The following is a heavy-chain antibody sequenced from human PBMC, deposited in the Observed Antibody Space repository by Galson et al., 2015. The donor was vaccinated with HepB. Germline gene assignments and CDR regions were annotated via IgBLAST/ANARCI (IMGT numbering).Heavy chain of an antibody. Sequence: SLRLSCATSGFTFSSYEMNWVRQAPGKGLEWVSYISSSGSTIYYADSVKGRFTISRDNAKNSLYLQMNSLRAEDTAVYYCASGNNQWLLAFHFDYWGQGTLVTVSS. J-gene: IGHJ4*02. CDR1: GFTFSSYE. D-gene: IGHD3-22*01. CDR2: ISSSGSTI. CDR3: ASGNNQWLLAFHFDY. V-gene: IGHV3-48*03.